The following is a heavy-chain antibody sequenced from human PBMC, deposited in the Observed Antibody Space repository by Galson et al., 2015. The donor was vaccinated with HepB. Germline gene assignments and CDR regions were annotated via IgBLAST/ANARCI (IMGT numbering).Heavy chain of an antibody. J-gene: IGHJ5*02. V-gene: IGHV1-3*01. D-gene: IGHD3-10*01. Sequence: SVKVSCKASGYTFTSYAMHWVRQAPGQRLEWMGWINAGNGNTKYSQKFQGRVTITRDTSASTAYMELSSLRSEDTAVYYCARRRLTMVRGVSYNWFDPWGQGTLVTVSS. CDR3: ARRRLTMVRGVSYNWFDP. CDR2: INAGNGNT. CDR1: GYTFTSYA.